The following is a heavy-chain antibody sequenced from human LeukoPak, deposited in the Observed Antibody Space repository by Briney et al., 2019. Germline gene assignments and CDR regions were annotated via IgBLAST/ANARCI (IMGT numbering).Heavy chain of an antibody. CDR2: IYYSGST. J-gene: IGHJ5*02. CDR1: GGSISSYY. CDR3: ARGPAGYSSGWYGINWFDP. Sequence: SETLSLTCTVSGGSISSYYWSWIRQPPGKGLEWIGYIYYSGSTNYNPSLKSRVTISVDTSKNQFSLKLSSVTAADTAVYYCARGPAGYSSGWYGINWFDPWGQGTLVTVSS. V-gene: IGHV4-59*01. D-gene: IGHD6-19*01.